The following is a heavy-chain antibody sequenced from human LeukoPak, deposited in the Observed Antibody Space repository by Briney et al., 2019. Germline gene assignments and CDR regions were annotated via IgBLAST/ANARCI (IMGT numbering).Heavy chain of an antibody. CDR1: GFTVSSNY. CDR2: IYSGGST. J-gene: IGHJ4*02. V-gene: IGHV3-53*01. CDR3: AKDLHYGSADY. D-gene: IGHD3-10*01. Sequence: GGSLRLSCAASGFTVSSNYMSWVRQAPGKGLEWVSVIYSGGSTYYADSVKGRFTISRDNSKNALYLQMNSLRAEDTAVYYCAKDLHYGSADYWGQGTLVTVSS.